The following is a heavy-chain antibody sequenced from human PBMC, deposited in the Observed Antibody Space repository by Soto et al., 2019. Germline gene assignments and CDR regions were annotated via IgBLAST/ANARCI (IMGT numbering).Heavy chain of an antibody. D-gene: IGHD5-12*01. Sequence: EVQLVESGGVLVQPGESLRLSCAASGFPFSSYEMNWVRQAPGKGLEWVAYISSGGGNTYYAESVKGRFTLSRDNAKNSVDLKMNSLRAEDTAVYYCARDRWLRYSGYDWHFDNWGQGTLVTVSS. CDR2: ISSGGGNT. CDR1: GFPFSSYE. V-gene: IGHV3-48*03. J-gene: IGHJ4*02. CDR3: ARDRWLRYSGYDWHFDN.